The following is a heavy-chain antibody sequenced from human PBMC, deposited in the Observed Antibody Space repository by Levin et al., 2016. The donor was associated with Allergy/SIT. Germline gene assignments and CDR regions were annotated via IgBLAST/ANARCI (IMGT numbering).Heavy chain of an antibody. D-gene: IGHD3-3*01. CDR1: GGSISSSRYY. J-gene: IGHJ4*02. CDR2: IYYSGSS. CDR3: ARGGGYDFWSGYSYYFDY. V-gene: IGHV4-39*07. Sequence: SETLSLTCTVSGGSISSSRYYWGWIRQPPGEGLEWIGSIYYSGSSYYNPSLKSRVTISVDTSKNQFSLKLSSVTAADTAVYYCARGGGYDFWSGYSYYFDYWGQGTLVTVSS.